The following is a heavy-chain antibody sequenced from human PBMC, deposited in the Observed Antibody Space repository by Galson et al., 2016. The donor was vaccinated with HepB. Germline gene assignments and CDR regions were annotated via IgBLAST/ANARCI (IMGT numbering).Heavy chain of an antibody. CDR3: AGILMAGQDGLDI. D-gene: IGHD2-8*01. J-gene: IGHJ3*02. V-gene: IGHV3-74*01. Sequence: SLRLSCAASGFRFSTYWMHWVRQAPGKGLEWVSRISGDGITTTYADSVKGQFAISRDNAKNTLYLQMNSLRGDDTAVYYCAGILMAGQDGLDIWGQGTMVTVSS. CDR1: GFRFSTYW. CDR2: ISGDGITT.